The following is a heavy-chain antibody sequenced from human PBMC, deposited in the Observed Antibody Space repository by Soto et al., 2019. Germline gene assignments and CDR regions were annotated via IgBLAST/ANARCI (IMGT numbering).Heavy chain of an antibody. CDR3: ARAPKVSGSAQPRLDF. CDR1: GGSCSGYY. J-gene: IGHJ4*02. Sequence: SSETLSLTSAVYGGSCSGYYWSWIRQPPGKGLEWIGEISQSGSTSYNPCLKSRVSTSVHTSKNQFSLNLTSLTAADTAVYYCARAPKVSGSAQPRLDFWGQGSLVTVSS. D-gene: IGHD6-6*01. V-gene: IGHV4-34*01. CDR2: ISQSGST.